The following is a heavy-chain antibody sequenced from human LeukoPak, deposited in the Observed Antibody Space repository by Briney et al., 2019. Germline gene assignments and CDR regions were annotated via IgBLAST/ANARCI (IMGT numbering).Heavy chain of an antibody. CDR2: INPSGGGT. CDR3: ARAAPGSYWFDP. J-gene: IGHJ5*02. Sequence: ASVKVSCKASGYTFTSYYIHWVRQAPGQGLEWMGIINPSGGGTSYTQKFQGRVTMTRDTSTSTVYMELSSLRSEDTAVYYCARAAPGSYWFDPWGQGALVTVSS. D-gene: IGHD6-13*01. CDR1: GYTFTSYY. V-gene: IGHV1-46*01.